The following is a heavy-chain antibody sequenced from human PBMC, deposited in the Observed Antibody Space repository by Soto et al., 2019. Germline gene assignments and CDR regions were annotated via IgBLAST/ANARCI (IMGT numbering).Heavy chain of an antibody. CDR3: ARGGYDILTGYYSRYYGMDV. Sequence: SETLSLTCSVSGGSISSYYWSWSRQPPGKGLEWIGYIYYSGSTNYNPSLKSRVTISVDTSKNQFSLKLSSVTAADTAVYYCARGGYDILTGYYSRYYGMDVWGQGTTVTVSS. D-gene: IGHD3-9*01. J-gene: IGHJ6*02. CDR2: IYYSGST. CDR1: GGSISSYY. V-gene: IGHV4-59*13.